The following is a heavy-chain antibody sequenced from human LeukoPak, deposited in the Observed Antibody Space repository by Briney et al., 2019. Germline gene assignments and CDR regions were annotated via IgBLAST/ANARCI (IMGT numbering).Heavy chain of an antibody. D-gene: IGHD5-24*01. Sequence: SGGSLRLSCEASGFSFNKYWMHRVRQVPGKGPVWVSRINPDGSTTNYADSVKGRFSISRDNAKSIMYLQMNSLSVEDTAVYYCARGGDGSNSLINYWGQGTLVTVSS. CDR1: GFSFNKYW. J-gene: IGHJ4*02. V-gene: IGHV3-74*01. CDR3: ARGGDGSNSLINY. CDR2: INPDGSTT.